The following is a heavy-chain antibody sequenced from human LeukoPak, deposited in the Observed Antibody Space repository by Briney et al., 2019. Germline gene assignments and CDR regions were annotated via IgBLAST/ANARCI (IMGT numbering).Heavy chain of an antibody. CDR2: ISWNSGSI. Sequence: GGSLRLSCAASGFTFDDYAMHWVRQAPGKGLEWVSGISWNSGSIGYADSVKGRFTISRDNAKNSLYLQMNSLRAEDTALYYCAKVNRYYDSSGYFDYWGQGTLVTVSS. CDR3: AKVNRYYDSSGYFDY. D-gene: IGHD3-22*01. V-gene: IGHV3-9*01. J-gene: IGHJ4*02. CDR1: GFTFDDYA.